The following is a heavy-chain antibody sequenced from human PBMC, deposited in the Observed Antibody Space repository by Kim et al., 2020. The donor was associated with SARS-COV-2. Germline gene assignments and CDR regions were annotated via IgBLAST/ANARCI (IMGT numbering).Heavy chain of an antibody. CDR2: IYYSGST. D-gene: IGHD1-26*01. CDR3: ASWVGAHLCDWFDP. V-gene: IGHV4-39*01. J-gene: IGHJ5*02. Sequence: SETLSLTCTVSGGSISSSSYYWGWIRQPPGKGLEWIGSIYYSGSTYYNPSLKSRVTISVDTSKNQFSLKLSSVTAADTGVYYCASWVGAHLCDWFDPWGQGTLVTVSS. CDR1: GGSISSSSYY.